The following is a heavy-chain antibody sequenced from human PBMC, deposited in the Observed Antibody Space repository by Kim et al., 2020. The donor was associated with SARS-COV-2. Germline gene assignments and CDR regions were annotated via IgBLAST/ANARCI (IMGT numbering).Heavy chain of an antibody. CDR3: ARDRDGYNSFDF. V-gene: IGHV3-11*06. J-gene: IGHJ4*02. CDR1: GFTFSDNY. Sequence: GGSLRLSCAASGFTFSDNYMTWIRQAPGQGLEWLSDINSSGRTTYRDSVKGRFTISRDNGKKSMYLQMNSLRVEDTAVYYCARDRDGYNSFDFWGQGTLVTVSS. CDR2: INSSGRT. D-gene: IGHD5-12*01.